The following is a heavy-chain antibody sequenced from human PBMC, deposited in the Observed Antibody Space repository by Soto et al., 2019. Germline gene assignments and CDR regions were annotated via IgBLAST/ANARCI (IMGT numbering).Heavy chain of an antibody. Sequence: QLQLQESGPGLVKPSETLSLTCTVSGGSISGLTYNWGWIRQPPGQGLQWIGSIYYSGSPYYNPSLKGRVTLSVDPTKNQFSLRLTSVTAADTAVYYCARHTMTTVTTFDCWGQGALVTVSS. CDR2: IYYSGSP. J-gene: IGHJ4*02. D-gene: IGHD4-17*01. CDR1: GGSISGLTYN. CDR3: ARHTMTTVTTFDC. V-gene: IGHV4-39*01.